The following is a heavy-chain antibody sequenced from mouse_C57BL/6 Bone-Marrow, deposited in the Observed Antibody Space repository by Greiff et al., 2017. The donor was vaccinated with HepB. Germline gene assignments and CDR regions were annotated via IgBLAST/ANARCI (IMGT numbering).Heavy chain of an antibody. Sequence: QVQLQQSGAELARPGASVKLSCKASGYTFTSYGISWVKQRTGQGLEWIGEIYPRSGNTYYNEKFKGKATLTADKSSSTAYMELRSLTSEDSAVYFCARGGSSYGAWFAYWGQGTLVTVSA. CDR2: IYPRSGNT. V-gene: IGHV1-81*01. J-gene: IGHJ3*01. D-gene: IGHD1-1*01. CDR3: ARGGSSYGAWFAY. CDR1: GYTFTSYG.